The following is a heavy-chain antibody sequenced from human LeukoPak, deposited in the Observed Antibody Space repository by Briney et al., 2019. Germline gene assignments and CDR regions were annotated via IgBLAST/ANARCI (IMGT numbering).Heavy chain of an antibody. J-gene: IGHJ2*01. CDR3: ARDESPSGYDILTGYYNWYFDL. Sequence: GGSLRLSCAAPGFTFSSYEMNWVRQAPGKGLGWVSYISSSGSTRYYADSVKGRFTISRDNAKNSLYLQMNTMRADDTAVYYCARDESPSGYDILTGYYNWYFDLWGRGTLVTVSS. CDR1: GFTFSSYE. V-gene: IGHV3-48*03. D-gene: IGHD3-9*01. CDR2: ISSSGSTR.